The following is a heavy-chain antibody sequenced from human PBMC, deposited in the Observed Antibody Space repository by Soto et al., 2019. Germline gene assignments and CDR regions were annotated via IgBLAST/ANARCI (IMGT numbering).Heavy chain of an antibody. CDR3: ARRARPDFYYMDV. CDR2: ISSNGVGT. V-gene: IGHV3-64*01. J-gene: IGHJ6*03. D-gene: IGHD6-6*01. CDR1: GFTLSGYA. Sequence: EVQLAESGGGLAQTGGSLRLSCAASGFTLSGYAMDWVRQAPGKGLEYVSGISSNGVGTYYAKSVQGRFTISRDKSKNTVYLQMGSLRPEDMAVYYCARRARPDFYYMDVWGKGTTVNVSS.